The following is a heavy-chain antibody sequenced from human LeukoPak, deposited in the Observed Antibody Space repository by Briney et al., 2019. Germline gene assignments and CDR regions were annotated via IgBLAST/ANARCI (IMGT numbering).Heavy chain of an antibody. CDR1: GFTFSNAW. Sequence: GGSLRLSCAASGFTFSNAWMSWVRQAPGKGLEWVGRIKSKTDGGTTDYAAPVKGRFTISRDDSKNTLYLQMNSLKTEDTAVYYCTILYGDYAEDYWGQGTLVTASS. CDR2: IKSKTDGGTT. D-gene: IGHD4-17*01. J-gene: IGHJ4*02. V-gene: IGHV3-15*01. CDR3: TILYGDYAEDY.